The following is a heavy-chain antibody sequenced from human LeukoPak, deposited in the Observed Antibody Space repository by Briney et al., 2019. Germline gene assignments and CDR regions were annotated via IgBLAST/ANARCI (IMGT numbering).Heavy chain of an antibody. V-gene: IGHV3-13*04. J-gene: IGHJ4*02. Sequence: GGALRLSCAASGFTFSSYDMHWVRQAAGKGVEWVSAIYTAGDTYYPGSVKGRFTISRENAKNSLYLQMNSLRAGDTAVYYCAKAAISDAGYNSTWYFTDWGQGTLVTVSS. CDR2: IYTAGDT. D-gene: IGHD6-13*01. CDR3: AKAAISDAGYNSTWYFTD. CDR1: GFTFSSYD.